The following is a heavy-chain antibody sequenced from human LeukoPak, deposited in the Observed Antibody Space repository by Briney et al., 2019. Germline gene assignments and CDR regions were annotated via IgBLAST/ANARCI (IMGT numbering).Heavy chain of an antibody. V-gene: IGHV3-21*01. Sequence: GGSLRLSCAASGFTFSSYSMNWVRQAPGKGLEWVSSISSSSSYIYYADSVKGRFTISGDNAKNSLYLQMNSLRAEDTAVYYCARQTNMYSSSSGDAFDIWGQGTMVTVSS. J-gene: IGHJ3*02. CDR3: ARQTNMYSSSSGDAFDI. D-gene: IGHD6-6*01. CDR2: ISSSSSYI. CDR1: GFTFSSYS.